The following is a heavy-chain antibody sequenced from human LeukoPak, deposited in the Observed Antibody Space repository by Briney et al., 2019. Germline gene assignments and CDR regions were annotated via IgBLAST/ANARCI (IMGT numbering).Heavy chain of an antibody. CDR3: ARDGVVVVAATRYYYYGMDV. CDR1: GYTFTSYY. D-gene: IGHD2-15*01. J-gene: IGHJ6*02. CDR2: INPSGGST. V-gene: IGHV1-46*01. Sequence: ASVKVSCKASGYTFTSYYMHWVRQAPGQGLEWMGIINPSGGSTGYAQKFQGRVTMTRDTSTSTAYMELRSLRSDDTAVYYCARDGVVVVAATRYYYYGMDVWGQGTTVTVSS.